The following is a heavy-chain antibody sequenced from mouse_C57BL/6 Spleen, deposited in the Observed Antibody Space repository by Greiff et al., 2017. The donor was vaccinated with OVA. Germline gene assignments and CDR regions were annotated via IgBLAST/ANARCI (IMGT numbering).Heavy chain of an antibody. CDR2: ISPRSGNT. CDR1: GYTFPSSG. Sequence: VQLQQSGAELARPGASVKLSCKASGYTFPSSGISWVKQRTGQGLEWIGEISPRSGNTYYNEKFKGKATLTADKSSSTAYMELRSLTSEDSAFYFCARLRVDGSLYYYAMDYWGQGTSVTVSS. CDR3: ARLRVDGSLYYYAMDY. V-gene: IGHV1-81*01. J-gene: IGHJ4*01. D-gene: IGHD1-1*01.